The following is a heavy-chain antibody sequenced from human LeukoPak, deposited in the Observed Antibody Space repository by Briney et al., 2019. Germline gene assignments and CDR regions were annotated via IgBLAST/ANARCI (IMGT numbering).Heavy chain of an antibody. CDR2: ISPTTI. CDR1: GFTFTSHS. J-gene: IGHJ4*02. CDR3: ARDTASSFDY. V-gene: IGHV3-48*01. D-gene: IGHD2-21*01. Sequence: GGSLRLSCADSGFTFTSHSLNWVRQAPGKGLEWVSYISPTTIYYADSVRGRFTISRDDAKNSLYLQMSSLRAEDTAIYYCARDTASSFDYWGQGTLVTVSS.